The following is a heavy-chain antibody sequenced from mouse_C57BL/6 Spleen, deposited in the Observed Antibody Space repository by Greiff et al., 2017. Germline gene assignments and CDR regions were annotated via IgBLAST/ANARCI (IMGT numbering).Heavy chain of an antibody. Sequence: EVHLVESGGGLVKPGGSLKLSCAASGFTFSSYAMSWVRQTPEKRLEWVATISDGGSYTYYPDNVKGRFTISRDNAKNNLYLQMSHLKSEDTAMYYCARDRYDYPFAYWGQGTLVTVSA. CDR1: GFTFSSYA. D-gene: IGHD2-12*01. CDR3: ARDRYDYPFAY. J-gene: IGHJ3*01. CDR2: ISDGGSYT. V-gene: IGHV5-4*01.